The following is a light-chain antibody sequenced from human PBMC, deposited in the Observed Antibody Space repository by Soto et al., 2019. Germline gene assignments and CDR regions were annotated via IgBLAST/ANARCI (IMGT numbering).Light chain of an antibody. Sequence: QSALTQPASVSGSPGQSITISCTGTSSDVGGYNYVSWYQQHPGKAPKLMIYDVSNRPSGVSNRFSGSKSGNTASLTISGLQAEEEADYYCSSYRSSSVVFGGGNKLSVL. CDR3: SSYRSSSVV. CDR1: SSDVGGYNY. J-gene: IGLJ2*01. CDR2: DVS. V-gene: IGLV2-14*01.